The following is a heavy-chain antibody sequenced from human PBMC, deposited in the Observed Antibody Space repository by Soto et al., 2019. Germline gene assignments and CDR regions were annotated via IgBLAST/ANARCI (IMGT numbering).Heavy chain of an antibody. CDR2: IDYSGNI. D-gene: IGHD1-1*01. V-gene: IGHV4-39*01. CDR1: GGSITSAESA. J-gene: IGHJ4*02. Sequence: SETLSLTCNASGGSITSAESAWGWIRQSPGKGLEWIGTIDYSGNIYYIPSLKSRITISVDTSKNQISLKLSSVTAADTAVYYCARHIHNQGFEYYFASWGQGTLVTVS. CDR3: ARHIHNQGFEYYFAS.